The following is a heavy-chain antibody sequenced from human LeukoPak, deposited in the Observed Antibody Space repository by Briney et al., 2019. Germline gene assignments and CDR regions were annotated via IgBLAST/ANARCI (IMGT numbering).Heavy chain of an antibody. Sequence: SVKVSCKASGGTFSSYAISWVRQAPGQGLEWMGGIIPIFGTANYAQKFQGRVTITADKSTSTAYMELSSLRSEDTAVYYCARLAHYYGSGSYYNYFDYWGQGALVTVSS. J-gene: IGHJ4*02. CDR3: ARLAHYYGSGSYYNYFDY. V-gene: IGHV1-69*06. CDR2: IIPIFGTA. D-gene: IGHD3-10*01. CDR1: GGTFSSYA.